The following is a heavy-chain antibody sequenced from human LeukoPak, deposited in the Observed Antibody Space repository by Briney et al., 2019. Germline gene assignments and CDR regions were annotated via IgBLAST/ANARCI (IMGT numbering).Heavy chain of an antibody. CDR2: FDPEDGET. D-gene: IGHD1-1*01. V-gene: IGHV1-24*01. CDR1: GYTLTELS. CDR3: ARDRAGTTWLFDY. Sequence: ASVKVSCKVSGYTLTELSMHWVRQAPGKGLEWMGGFDPEDGETIYAQKFQGRVTMTTDTSTSTAYMELRSLRSDDTAVYYCARDRAGTTWLFDYWGQGTLVTVSS. J-gene: IGHJ4*02.